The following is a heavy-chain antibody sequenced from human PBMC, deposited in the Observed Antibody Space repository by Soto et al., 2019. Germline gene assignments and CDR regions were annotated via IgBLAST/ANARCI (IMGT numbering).Heavy chain of an antibody. CDR3: ASNLRHRGRGYCSGGSCYSDSYYYYMDV. Sequence: GESLKISCKGSGYSFTSYWIGWVRQMPGKGLEWMGIIYPGDSDTRYSPSFQGQVTISADKSISTAYLQWSSLKASDTAMYYFASNLRHRGRGYCSGGSCYSDSYYYYMDVWGKGTTVTVSS. V-gene: IGHV5-51*01. CDR2: IYPGDSDT. D-gene: IGHD2-15*01. J-gene: IGHJ6*03. CDR1: GYSFTSYW.